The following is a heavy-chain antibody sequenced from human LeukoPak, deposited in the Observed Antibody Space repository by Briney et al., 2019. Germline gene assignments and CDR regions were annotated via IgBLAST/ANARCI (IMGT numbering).Heavy chain of an antibody. J-gene: IGHJ4*02. Sequence: SETLSLTCAVYGGSFSGHSWSWIRQPPGKGLEWIGEINHSGSTNYNPSLKSRVTISVDTSKNQFSLKLSSVTAADTAVYYCARTLYGRFDYWGQGTLVTVSS. CDR2: INHSGST. V-gene: IGHV4-34*01. CDR3: ARTLYGRFDY. CDR1: GGSFSGHS. D-gene: IGHD4-17*01.